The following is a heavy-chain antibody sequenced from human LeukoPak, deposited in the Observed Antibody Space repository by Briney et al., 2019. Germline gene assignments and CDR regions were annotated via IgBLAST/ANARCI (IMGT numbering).Heavy chain of an antibody. CDR1: GFTFHDYA. D-gene: IGHD3-10*01. V-gene: IGHV3-43*02. CDR2: ISVDGVSA. Sequence: GGALRLSCVASGFTFHDYAMSWVRQVPGKGLEWVSLISVDGVSASYAASVKGRFTISRDNSKNSLYLQMNSLRTEDTAFYYCAKASSGSSSRPIDYWGQGTLVTVSS. J-gene: IGHJ4*02. CDR3: AKASSGSSSRPIDY.